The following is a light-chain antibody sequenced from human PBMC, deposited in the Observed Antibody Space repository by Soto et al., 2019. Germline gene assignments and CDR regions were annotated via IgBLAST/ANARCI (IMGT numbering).Light chain of an antibody. CDR1: LTVTNNY. CDR3: QQYGTPRSVT. CDR2: DAS. Sequence: EIVLTHSPDTLSLSPGERATLSCRASLTVTNNYLAWYQQKAGQAPRLVIYDASTRATGIPDRFSAGGSGTDFTLTISRLEPEDFAVYYCQQYGTPRSVTFGQGTRLEI. V-gene: IGKV3-20*01. J-gene: IGKJ5*01.